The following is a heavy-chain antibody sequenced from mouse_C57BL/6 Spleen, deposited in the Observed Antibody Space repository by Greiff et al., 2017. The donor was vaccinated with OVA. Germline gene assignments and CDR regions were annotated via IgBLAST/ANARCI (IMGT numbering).Heavy chain of an antibody. J-gene: IGHJ4*01. D-gene: IGHD1-1*01. V-gene: IGHV1-58*01. CDR2: IYIGNGST. Sequence: EVQLQESGAELVRPGSSVKMSCKTSGYTFTSYGINWVKQRPGQGLEWIGYIYIGNGSTEYNEKFKGKATLNSDTSSSTAYMQLSSLTSEDSAIYFCAREFITTVDYYAMDYWGQGTSVTVSS. CDR1: GYTFTSYG. CDR3: AREFITTVDYYAMDY.